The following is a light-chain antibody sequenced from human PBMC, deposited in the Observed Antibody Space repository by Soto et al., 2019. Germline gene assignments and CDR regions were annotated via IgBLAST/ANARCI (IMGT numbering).Light chain of an antibody. J-gene: IGLJ1*01. CDR1: SSHVDGYNY. CDR3: SSYSKPNSRV. V-gene: IGLV2-14*01. Sequence: QSVLARPASVSGTHGQTLPFSCTGISSHVDGYNYLSWYQHYPAKAPKPMIYELINRPSGVSNGFSGSKSGNTASLLISGLQAEAEADYHCSSYSKPNSRVFGTGTKVTVL. CDR2: ELI.